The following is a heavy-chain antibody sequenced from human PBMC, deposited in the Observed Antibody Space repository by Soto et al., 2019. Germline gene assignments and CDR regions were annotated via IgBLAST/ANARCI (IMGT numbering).Heavy chain of an antibody. CDR1: GDXVSSNTGA. CDR2: TYYRSNWRH. Sequence: XQXLSRTWAISGDXVSSNTGAWNWIRTSPSRGLEWLGRTYYRSNWRHDYAVSVKSRITVNPDKSKNHFSLKLNSVTPDDTAVYYCARGVAGTGFDLWGQGTLAPVSS. V-gene: IGHV6-1*01. J-gene: IGHJ4*02. CDR3: ARGVAGTGFDL. D-gene: IGHD6-19*01.